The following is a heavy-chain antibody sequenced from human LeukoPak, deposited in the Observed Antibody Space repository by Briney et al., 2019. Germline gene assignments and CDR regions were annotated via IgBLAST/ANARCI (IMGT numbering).Heavy chain of an antibody. CDR1: GYTXTSYG. J-gene: IGHJ6*02. CDR3: AREGYSYGYYYYYGMDV. V-gene: IGHV1-18*01. Sequence: ASVKVSCKASGYTXTSYGISWVRQAPGQGLEWMGWISAYNGNTNYAQKLQGRVTMTTDTSTSTAYMELRSLRSDDTAVYYCAREGYSYGYYYYYGMDVWGQGTTVTVSS. D-gene: IGHD5-18*01. CDR2: ISAYNGNT.